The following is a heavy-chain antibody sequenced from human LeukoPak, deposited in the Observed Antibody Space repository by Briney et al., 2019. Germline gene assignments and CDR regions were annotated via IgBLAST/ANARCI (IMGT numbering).Heavy chain of an antibody. CDR2: ISSSSSYI. V-gene: IGHV3-21*05. D-gene: IGHD1-26*01. CDR1: GFTFSSYS. Sequence: PGGSLRLSCAASGFTFSSYSMNWVRQAPGKGLEWVSYISSSSSYIYYADSVKGRFTISRDNAQNSLYLQMNSLRAEDTAVYYCARDGAGATDYWGQGTLVTVSS. J-gene: IGHJ4*02. CDR3: ARDGAGATDY.